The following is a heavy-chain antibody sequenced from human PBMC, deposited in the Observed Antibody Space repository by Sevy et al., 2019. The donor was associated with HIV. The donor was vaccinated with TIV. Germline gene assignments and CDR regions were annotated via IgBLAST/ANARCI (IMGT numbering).Heavy chain of an antibody. V-gene: IGHV3-23*01. CDR2: LSFGCGEI. Sequence: GESLKISCAAYRFTFSKYSMSWVRQPPGKGLEWVSTLSFGCGEINYADSVKGRFTISRDNSKSSVYLQMNNLRPEDTAVYYCAREGCTKPHDYWGQGTLVTVSS. J-gene: IGHJ4*02. D-gene: IGHD2-8*01. CDR3: AREGCTKPHDY. CDR1: RFTFSKYS.